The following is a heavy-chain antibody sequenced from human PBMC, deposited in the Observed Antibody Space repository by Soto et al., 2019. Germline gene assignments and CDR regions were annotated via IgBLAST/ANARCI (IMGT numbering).Heavy chain of an antibody. V-gene: IGHV3-74*01. CDR1: GFTFSTSW. CDR3: TSGGSGTYGRFDP. D-gene: IGHD3-10*01. Sequence: PGGSLRLSCEASGFTFSTSWMHWVRQAPGKGLEWVSRINSAGSSTSYADKVKGRFTNSRDNAKNTLYLQINSLRDEDTAVYFCTSGGSGTYGRFDPWGQGTLVTVSS. CDR2: INSAGSST. J-gene: IGHJ5*02.